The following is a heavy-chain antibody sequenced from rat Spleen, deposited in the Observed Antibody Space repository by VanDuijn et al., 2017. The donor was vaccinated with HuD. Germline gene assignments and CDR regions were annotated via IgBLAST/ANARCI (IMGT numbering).Heavy chain of an antibody. V-gene: IGHV5-27*01. CDR2: ITDRGDSI. CDR1: GFTFSNSA. J-gene: IGHJ2*01. Sequence: EVQLVESEGGLVQPGRSLKLSCAVSGFTFSNSAMAWVRQAPTKGLEWVASITDRGDSIYYRDSVHGRFTISRDNAKTTLYLQMGSLRSEDTATYYCTTGFYWCQGVMVTVSS. CDR3: TTGFY.